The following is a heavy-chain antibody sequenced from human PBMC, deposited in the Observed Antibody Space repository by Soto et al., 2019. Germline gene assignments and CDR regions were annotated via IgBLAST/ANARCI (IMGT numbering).Heavy chain of an antibody. J-gene: IGHJ4*02. V-gene: IGHV1-46*03. D-gene: IGHD6-6*01. CDR1: GYTFTSYY. Sequence: ASVKVSCKASGYTFTSYYMHWVRQAPGQGLEWMGIINPSGGSTSYTQKFQGRVTMTRDTSTSTVYMELSSLRSEDTAVYYCARDRHSIPKQLGHFDYWGQGTLVTVSS. CDR3: ARDRHSIPKQLGHFDY. CDR2: INPSGGST.